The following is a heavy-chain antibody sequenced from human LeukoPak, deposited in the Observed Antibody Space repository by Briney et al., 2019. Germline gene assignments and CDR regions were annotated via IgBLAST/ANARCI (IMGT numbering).Heavy chain of an antibody. CDR2: IYYSGST. V-gene: IGHV4-59*01. Sequence: SETLSLTCTVYGGSISNYYWSWIRQPPGKGLEWIGYIYYSGSTNYNPSLKSRVTISVDTSKNQFSLKLSSVTAADTAVYYCARVGSGWYFDYWGQGTLVTVSS. CDR3: ARVGSGWYFDY. J-gene: IGHJ4*02. CDR1: GGSISNYY. D-gene: IGHD6-25*01.